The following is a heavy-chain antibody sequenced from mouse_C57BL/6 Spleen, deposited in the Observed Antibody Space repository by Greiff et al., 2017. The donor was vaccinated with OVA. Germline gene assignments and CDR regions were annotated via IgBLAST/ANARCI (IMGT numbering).Heavy chain of an antibody. V-gene: IGHV5-9-1*02. Sequence: EVQGVESGEGLVKPGGSLKLSCAASGFTFSSYAMSWVRQTPEKRLEWVAYISSGGDYIYYADTVKGRFNISRDNARNTLYLQMSSLKSEDTAMYYCTRDKTMVTTEENWYFDVWGTGTTVTVSS. CDR3: TRDKTMVTTEENWYFDV. CDR2: ISSGGDYI. D-gene: IGHD2-2*01. J-gene: IGHJ1*03. CDR1: GFTFSSYA.